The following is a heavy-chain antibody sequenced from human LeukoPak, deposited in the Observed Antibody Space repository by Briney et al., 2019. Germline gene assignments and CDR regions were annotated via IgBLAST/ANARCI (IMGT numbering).Heavy chain of an antibody. CDR2: ISWNSGSI. D-gene: IGHD3-9*01. V-gene: IGHV3-9*01. CDR3: AKGPFPFDILTGWFDI. CDR1: GFTFDDYA. Sequence: QPGRSLRLSCAASGFTFDDYAMHWVRQAPGKGLEWVSGISWNSGSIGYADSVKGRFTISRDNAKNSLYLQMNSLRAEDTALYYCAKGPFPFDILTGWFDIWGQGTMVTVSS. J-gene: IGHJ3*02.